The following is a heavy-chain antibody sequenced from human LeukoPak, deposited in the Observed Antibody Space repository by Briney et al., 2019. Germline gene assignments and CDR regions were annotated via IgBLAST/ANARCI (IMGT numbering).Heavy chain of an antibody. Sequence: GGSLRLSCAASGFTFSNYYMSWIRQAPGKGLEWVSYISSSSSYTNYTDSVKGRFTISRDEAKNSLYLQMNSLRAEDTAVYYCARTVYDILTGFGYWGQGTLVTVSS. CDR3: ARTVYDILTGFGY. CDR1: GFTFSNYY. CDR2: ISSSSSYT. D-gene: IGHD3-9*01. V-gene: IGHV3-11*06. J-gene: IGHJ4*02.